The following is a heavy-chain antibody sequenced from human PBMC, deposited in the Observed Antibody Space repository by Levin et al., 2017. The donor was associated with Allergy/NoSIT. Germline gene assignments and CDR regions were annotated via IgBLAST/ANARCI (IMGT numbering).Heavy chain of an antibody. CDR3: AREVGATRALDY. CDR2: TRNKANSYST. Sequence: PGGSLRLSCAASGFILSDHYMDWVRQAPGKGLEWVGRTRNKANSYSTEYAASVKGRFTISRDDSKNSLYLQMNSLNTEDTAVYYCAREVGATRALDYWGQGTLVTVSS. V-gene: IGHV3-72*01. D-gene: IGHD1-26*01. CDR1: GFILSDHY. J-gene: IGHJ4*02.